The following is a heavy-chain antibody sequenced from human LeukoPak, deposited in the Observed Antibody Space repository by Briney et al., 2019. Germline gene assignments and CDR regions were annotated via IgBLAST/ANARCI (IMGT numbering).Heavy chain of an antibody. CDR3: ARVYYDFWTYYYGMDV. J-gene: IGHJ6*02. V-gene: IGHV1-18*01. CDR1: GYTFTSYG. Sequence: ASVKVSCKASGYTFTSYGISWVRQAPGQGLEWMGWISAYNGNTNYAQKLQGRVTMTTDTSTSTAYMELRSLRSDDTAVYYWARVYYDFWTYYYGMDVWGQGTTVTVSS. D-gene: IGHD3-3*01. CDR2: ISAYNGNT.